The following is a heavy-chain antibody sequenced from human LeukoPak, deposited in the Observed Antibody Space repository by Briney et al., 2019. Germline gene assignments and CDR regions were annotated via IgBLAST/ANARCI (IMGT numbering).Heavy chain of an antibody. CDR1: GGSISSYY. CDR2: IYYSGST. J-gene: IGHJ4*02. V-gene: IGHV4-59*01. Sequence: SETLSLTCTVSGGSISSYYWSWIRQPPGKGLEWIGYIYYSGSTNYNPSLKSRVTISVDTSKNQFSLKLSSVTAADTAVYYCARGREDFDYWGQGALVTVSS. CDR3: ARGREDFDY.